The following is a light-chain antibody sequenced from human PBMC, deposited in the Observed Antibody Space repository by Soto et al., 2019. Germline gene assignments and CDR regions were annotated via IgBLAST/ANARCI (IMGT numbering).Light chain of an antibody. V-gene: IGKV3-20*01. CDR1: QSVTTTY. CDR3: QQHGSSPFT. Sequence: EIVLTQSPGTLSLYPGERATLSCRASQSVTTTYLAWYQQKPGQAPRLLISGASTRATGIPDRFSASGSGTDFTLTISRLEPEDFAVYYCQQHGSSPFTFGPGTKVDIK. J-gene: IGKJ3*01. CDR2: GAS.